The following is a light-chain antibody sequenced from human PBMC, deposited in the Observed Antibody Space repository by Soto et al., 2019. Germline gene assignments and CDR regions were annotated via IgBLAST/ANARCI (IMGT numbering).Light chain of an antibody. CDR2: DDR. Sequence: SYELTQPPSVSVAPGQTARLTCGGSNVGSKSVHWYQRKPGQAPVLVVYDDRDRPSGIPERFSGSNSGNTAALTISRVEAGDEADYFCQVWDSSSDYQVFGGGTKLTVL. CDR3: QVWDSSSDYQV. CDR1: NVGSKS. J-gene: IGLJ3*02. V-gene: IGLV3-21*02.